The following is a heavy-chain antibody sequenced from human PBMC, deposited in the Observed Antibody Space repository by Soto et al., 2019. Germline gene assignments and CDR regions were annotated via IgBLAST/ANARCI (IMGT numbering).Heavy chain of an antibody. CDR3: ARRYGWNFDY. D-gene: IGHD6-19*01. Sequence: QVQLQESGPGLVKPSETLSLTCTVSGGSISSYYWSWIRQPPGKGLEWIGYIYDSGGTNYNPSLKSRVTISVDTSKNQFSLKLSSVTAADTAVYYCARRYGWNFDYWGQGTLVTVSS. CDR2: IYDSGGT. CDR1: GGSISSYY. V-gene: IGHV4-59*08. J-gene: IGHJ4*02.